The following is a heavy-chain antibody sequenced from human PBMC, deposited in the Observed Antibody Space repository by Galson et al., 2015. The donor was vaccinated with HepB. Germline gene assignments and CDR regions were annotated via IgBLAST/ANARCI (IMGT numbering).Heavy chain of an antibody. CDR1: GYTFTING. D-gene: IGHD2/OR15-2a*01. J-gene: IGHJ4*02. CDR2: ISAYGGNT. CDR3: ARDRVYRFDY. V-gene: IGHV1-18*04. Sequence: SVKGSCKASGYTFTINGISWVRPTPRKGLEWLGWISAYGGNTKYAQKYQRRITLTRDTSTMTAYMELRSLRSDDTAVYYCARDRVYRFDYWGQGTLVTVSS.